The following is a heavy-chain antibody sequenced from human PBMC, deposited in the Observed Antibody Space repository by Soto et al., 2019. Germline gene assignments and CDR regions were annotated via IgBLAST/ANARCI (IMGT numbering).Heavy chain of an antibody. CDR2: ISYDGGNQ. V-gene: IGHV3-30-3*01. Sequence: GGSLRLSCEASGFTFSSYPMHWVRQAPGKGLEWVTVISYDGGNQYYADSVKGRFTISRDNSKDTLYLQMHSLRSDDTAVYFCARGPITQTSFIDHWDQGNMVTVSS. J-gene: IGHJ4*02. D-gene: IGHD1-20*01. CDR1: GFTFSSYP. CDR3: ARGPITQTSFIDH.